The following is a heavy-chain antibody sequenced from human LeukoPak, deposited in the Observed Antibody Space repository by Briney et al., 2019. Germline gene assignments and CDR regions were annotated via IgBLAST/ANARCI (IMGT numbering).Heavy chain of an antibody. Sequence: PSETLSLTCAVYGGSFSGYYWSWIRQPPGKGLEWIGEINHSGSTNYNPSLKSRVTISVGTSKNQFSLKLSSVTAADTAVYYCARGRIMVRGVFDYWGQGTLVTVSS. D-gene: IGHD3-10*01. CDR1: GGSFSGYY. V-gene: IGHV4-34*01. CDR3: ARGRIMVRGVFDY. CDR2: INHSGST. J-gene: IGHJ4*02.